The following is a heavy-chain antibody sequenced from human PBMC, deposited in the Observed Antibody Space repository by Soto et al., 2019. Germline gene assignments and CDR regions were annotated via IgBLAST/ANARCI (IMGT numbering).Heavy chain of an antibody. J-gene: IGHJ4*02. CDR2: ISVNGEFT. V-gene: IGHV3-23*01. Sequence: EVQLLESGGGLVQPGGSLRLSCAASGFSFSNYAMSWVRQAPGKGLEWVSGISVNGEFTYNAESVKGRFTISRDNSRNTLYLQMNSLRAEDTALYYCAQIGGGYELGFDNWGQGTLVTVSS. CDR1: GFSFSNYA. CDR3: AQIGGGYELGFDN. D-gene: IGHD5-12*01.